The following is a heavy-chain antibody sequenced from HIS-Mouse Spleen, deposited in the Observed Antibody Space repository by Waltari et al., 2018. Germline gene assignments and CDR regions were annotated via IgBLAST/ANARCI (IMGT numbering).Heavy chain of an antibody. CDR1: GFTFSSYA. CDR3: ARGKDSSSWYDY. CDR2: ISYDGSNK. V-gene: IGHV3-30*04. Sequence: QVQLVESGGGVVQPGRSLRLSCAASGFTFSSYAMHWVLQAPGKGLEWVAVISYDGSNKYYADSVKGRFTISRDNSKNTLYLQMNSLRAEDTAVYYCARGKDSSSWYDYWGQGTLVTVSS. J-gene: IGHJ4*02. D-gene: IGHD6-13*01.